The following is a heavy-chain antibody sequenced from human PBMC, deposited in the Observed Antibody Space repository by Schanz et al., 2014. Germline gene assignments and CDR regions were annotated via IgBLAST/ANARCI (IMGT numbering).Heavy chain of an antibody. CDR3: ARSGSSNWYYFDY. CDR2: INPNSGDT. J-gene: IGHJ4*02. V-gene: IGHV1-2*04. CDR1: GYTFSFTSYN. Sequence: QVQVEQSGPEAKKPGASVTVSCQASGYTFSFTSYNVHWVRQAPGQGLEWMGWINPNSGDTNYAQKFQGWVTMTRDTSISTVYMELSSLRSEDTAVYYCARSGSSNWYYFDYWGQGTLVTVSS. D-gene: IGHD6-13*01.